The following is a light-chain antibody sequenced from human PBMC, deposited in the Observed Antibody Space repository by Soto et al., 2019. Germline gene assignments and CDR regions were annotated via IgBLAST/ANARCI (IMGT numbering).Light chain of an antibody. CDR3: QKYNSALG. Sequence: DIQMTQSPSSLSASVGDRVTITCRASQGISNYLAWYQQKPGKVPKLLIYAASTLQSGVPSRFSGSGSGTDFTLTISSLHPEDVATYYYQKYNSALGIGRGTKA. CDR2: AAS. CDR1: QGISNY. J-gene: IGKJ1*01. V-gene: IGKV1-27*01.